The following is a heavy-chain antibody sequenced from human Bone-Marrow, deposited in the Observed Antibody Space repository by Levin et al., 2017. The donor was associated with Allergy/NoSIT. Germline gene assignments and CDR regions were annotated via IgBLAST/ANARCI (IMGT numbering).Heavy chain of an antibody. Sequence: GESLKISCAASGFTFSNYAMSWVRQAPGKGLEWVSAMSGSGTSTYYADSVKGRFTISRDNSKNTLYLQMNNLRAEDTAVYYCAKGRQWLALFDSWGQGTLVTVSS. CDR1: GFTFSNYA. V-gene: IGHV3-23*01. CDR3: AKGRQWLALFDS. CDR2: MSGSGTST. J-gene: IGHJ4*02. D-gene: IGHD6-19*01.